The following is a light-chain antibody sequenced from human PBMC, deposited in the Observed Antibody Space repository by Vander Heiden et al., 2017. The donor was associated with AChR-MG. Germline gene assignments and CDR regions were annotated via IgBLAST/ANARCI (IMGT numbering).Light chain of an antibody. V-gene: IGKV2-28*01. CDR1: QSLLHSNGYNY. CDR3: MQALQTPPWT. Sequence: DIVMTQSPLSLPVTPGEPASIPCRSSQSLLHSNGYNYLDWYLQKPGQSPQLLIYLGSNRASGVPDRLSGSGSGTDFTLKISRVEAEDVGVYYCMQALQTPPWTFGQGTKVEIK. J-gene: IGKJ1*01. CDR2: LGS.